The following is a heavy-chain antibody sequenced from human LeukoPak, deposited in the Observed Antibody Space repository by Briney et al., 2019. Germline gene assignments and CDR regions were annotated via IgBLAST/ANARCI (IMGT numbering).Heavy chain of an antibody. V-gene: IGHV3-74*01. CDR2: INSDGSST. CDR3: VRVRDQYYDFWSGPGY. CDR1: GFTFSSYW. D-gene: IGHD3-3*01. J-gene: IGHJ4*02. Sequence: PGGFLRLSCAASGFTFSSYWMHWVRQAPGKGLVWVSRINSDGSSTSYADSVKGRFTISRDNAKNTLYLQMNSLRAEDTAVYYCVRVRDQYYDFWSGPGYWGQGTLVTVSS.